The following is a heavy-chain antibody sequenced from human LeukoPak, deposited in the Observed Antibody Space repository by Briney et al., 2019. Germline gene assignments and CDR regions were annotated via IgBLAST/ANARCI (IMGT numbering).Heavy chain of an antibody. CDR2: ISAYNGNT. Sequence: ASVKVSCKPSVYTPTGFYMHSVPEAPGQGLKCMGWISAYNGNTKYTQTLQARVTMTTDTSTSTAYMEVRSLRSDDTPVYYCARDWDVTMVRGVIKDYWGQGTLVTVSS. V-gene: IGHV1-18*04. CDR3: ARDWDVTMVRGVIKDY. J-gene: IGHJ4*02. CDR1: VYTPTGFY. D-gene: IGHD3-10*01.